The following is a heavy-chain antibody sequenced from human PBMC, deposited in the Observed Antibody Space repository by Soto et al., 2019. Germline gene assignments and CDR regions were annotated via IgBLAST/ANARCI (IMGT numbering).Heavy chain of an antibody. D-gene: IGHD3-22*01. J-gene: IGHJ5*02. CDR3: ARHKGGGVVVITLLHWFDP. V-gene: IGHV4-39*01. CDR1: GGSISSSSYY. Sequence: SETLSLTCTVSGGSISSSSYYWGWIRQPPGKGLEWIGSIYYSGSTYYNPSLKSRVTISVDTSKNQFSLKLSSVTAADTAVYYCARHKGGGVVVITLLHWFDPWGQGTLVTVSS. CDR2: IYYSGST.